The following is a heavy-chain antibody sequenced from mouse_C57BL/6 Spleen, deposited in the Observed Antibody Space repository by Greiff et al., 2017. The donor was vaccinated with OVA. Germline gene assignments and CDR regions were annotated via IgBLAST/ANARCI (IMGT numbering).Heavy chain of an antibody. CDR3: ARSPDGYYVY. V-gene: IGHV1-82*01. CDR2: IYPGDGDT. Sequence: VKLQQSGPELVKPGASVKISCKASGYAFSSSWMNWVKQRPGKGLEWIGRIYPGDGDTNYNGKFKGKATLTADKSSSTAYMQLSNLTADDSAVYFCARSPDGYYVYWGQGTLVTVSA. CDR1: GYAFSSSW. J-gene: IGHJ3*01. D-gene: IGHD2-3*01.